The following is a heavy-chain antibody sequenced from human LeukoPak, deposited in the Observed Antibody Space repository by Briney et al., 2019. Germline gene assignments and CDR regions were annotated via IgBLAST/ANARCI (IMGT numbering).Heavy chain of an antibody. CDR3: AREPRDCTGGTCQSAGGYYFYY. CDR2: ISESGGST. J-gene: IGHJ4*02. D-gene: IGHD2-15*01. V-gene: IGHV3-23*01. CDR1: GFTFSSYV. Sequence: PGGSLRLSCAASGFTFSSYVMGWVRQAPGKGLEWVSGISESGGSTYYADSVKGRFTVSRDISKNTLYLQMNSLRAEDTAVYFCAREPRDCTGGTCQSAGGYYFYYWSQGTLVTVSS.